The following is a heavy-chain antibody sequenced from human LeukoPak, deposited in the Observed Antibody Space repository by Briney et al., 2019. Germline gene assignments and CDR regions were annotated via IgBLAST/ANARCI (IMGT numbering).Heavy chain of an antibody. D-gene: IGHD6-19*01. J-gene: IGHJ4*02. V-gene: IGHV4-59*08. Sequence: SETLSLTCTVSGGSMSPYHWGWIQQPPGKGLEWTGYIYYSGSTNYNPSLNSRVTISVDTSKNQFSLRLSSVTAADTAIYYCARAVSGRFDYWGQGTLVTVSS. CDR3: ARAVSGRFDY. CDR1: GGSMSPYH. CDR2: IYYSGST.